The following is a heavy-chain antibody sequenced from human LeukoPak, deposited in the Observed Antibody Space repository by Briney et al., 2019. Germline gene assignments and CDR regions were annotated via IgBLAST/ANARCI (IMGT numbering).Heavy chain of an antibody. D-gene: IGHD2-15*01. CDR2: MNPNSGNT. CDR3: ARMRRWWFDP. V-gene: IGHV1-8*03. Sequence: ASVQVSCKASGYTFTSYDINWVRQATGQGREWMGWMNPNSGNTGYAQKFKGRATITRNTSISTAYRELGSLRSEDTAVYYCARMRRWWFDPWGQGTLVTVSS. J-gene: IGHJ5*02. CDR1: GYTFTSYD.